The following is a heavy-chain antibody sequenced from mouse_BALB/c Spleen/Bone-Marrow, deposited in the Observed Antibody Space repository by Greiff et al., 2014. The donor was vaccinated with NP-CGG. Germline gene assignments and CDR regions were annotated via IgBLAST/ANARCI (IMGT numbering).Heavy chain of an antibody. CDR3: ARYGNYFDY. CDR2: IDPYSGTT. CDR1: GYSFTGYN. V-gene: IGHV1-39*01. Sequence: LVESGPDLEKPGASVKISCKASGYSFTGYNMNWVEQSNGKSLEWIGNIDPYSGTTNYNQKFKGKATLTVDKSSSTAYMQLKSLTSEDSAVYYCARYGNYFDYWGQGTTLTVSS. D-gene: IGHD2-1*01. J-gene: IGHJ2*01.